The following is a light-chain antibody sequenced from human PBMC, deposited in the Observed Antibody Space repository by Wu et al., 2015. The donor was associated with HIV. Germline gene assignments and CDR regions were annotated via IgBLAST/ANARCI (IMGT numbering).Light chain of an antibody. CDR1: QSTSY. V-gene: IGKV3-11*01. J-gene: IGKJ4*01. Sequence: IVLTQSPATLSLSPGERATLSCRASQSTSYLAWYQQKPGQAPRLLIYGASKRATGIPARFSGSGSGTDFTLTISSLEPEDFAVYYCQQRDNWLTFGGGTKVEIK. CDR3: QQRDNWLT. CDR2: GAS.